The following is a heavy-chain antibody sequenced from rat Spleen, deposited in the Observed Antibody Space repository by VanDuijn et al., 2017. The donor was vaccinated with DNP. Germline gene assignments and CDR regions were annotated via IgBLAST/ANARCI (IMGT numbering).Heavy chain of an antibody. CDR3: ASGSYYGYKWFAY. CDR2: INTDGGST. V-gene: IGHV5-58*01. D-gene: IGHD1-6*01. CDR1: GFTFSSYW. Sequence: EVQLVETGGGLVQPGRSLKLDCVASGFTFSSYWMYWIRQAPGKGLEWVASINTDGGSTYYADSVKGRFTISRDDAKDTLYLQMNSLRSEDTATYYCASGSYYGYKWFAYWGQGTLVTVSS. J-gene: IGHJ3*01.